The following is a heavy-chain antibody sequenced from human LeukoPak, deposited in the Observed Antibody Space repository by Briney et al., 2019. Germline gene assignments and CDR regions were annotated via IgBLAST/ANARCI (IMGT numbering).Heavy chain of an antibody. CDR1: GGSFSGYY. CDR2: IYYSGST. V-gene: IGHV4-59*01. CDR3: ARDPGRYSSSWYLDY. J-gene: IGHJ4*02. Sequence: SETLSLTCAVYGGSFSGYYWSWIRQPPGKGLEWIGYIYYSGSTNYNPSLKSRVTISVDTSKNQFSLKLSSVTAADTAVYYCARDPGRYSSSWYLDYWGQGTLVTVSS. D-gene: IGHD6-13*01.